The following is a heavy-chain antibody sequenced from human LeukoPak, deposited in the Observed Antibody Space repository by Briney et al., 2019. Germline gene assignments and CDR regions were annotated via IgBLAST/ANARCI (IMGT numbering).Heavy chain of an antibody. CDR1: GFTFSSYA. D-gene: IGHD2-2*01. V-gene: IGHV3-30-3*01. Sequence: PGGSLRLSCAASGFTFSSYAMSWVRQAPGKGLEWVAVISYDGSNKYYADSVKGRFTISRDNSKNTLYLQMNSLRAEDTAVYYCAREADIVVVPAATDHDAFDIWGQGTMVTVSS. CDR3: AREADIVVVPAATDHDAFDI. J-gene: IGHJ3*02. CDR2: ISYDGSNK.